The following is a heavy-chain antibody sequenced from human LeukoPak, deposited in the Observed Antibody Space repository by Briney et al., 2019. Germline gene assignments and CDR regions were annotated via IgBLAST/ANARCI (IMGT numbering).Heavy chain of an antibody. D-gene: IGHD1-26*01. Sequence: SQTLSLTCTVSGGSISSGGYYWSWLRQPAGKGLEWIGRIFTSGSTNYNPSLKSRFTISVDTSKNQFSLKLSSVTAADTAVYYCASLYSGSFDYWGQGTLVTVSS. CDR2: IFTSGST. V-gene: IGHV4-61*02. CDR1: GGSISSGGYY. CDR3: ASLYSGSFDY. J-gene: IGHJ4*02.